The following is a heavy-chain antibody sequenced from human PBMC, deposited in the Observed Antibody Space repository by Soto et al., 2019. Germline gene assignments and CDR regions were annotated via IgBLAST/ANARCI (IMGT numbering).Heavy chain of an antibody. V-gene: IGHV4-34*01. Sequence: ASETLSLTCAVYGGSFSGYYWSWIRQPPGKGLEWIGEINHSGSTNYNPSLKSRVTISVDTSKNQFSLKLSSLTAADTAVYYCAIGLRYFFFKAVWYSDGMTVWGQGTTGTVP. CDR3: AIGLRYFFFKAVWYSDGMTV. CDR2: INHSGST. D-gene: IGHD3-9*01. CDR1: GGSFSGYY. J-gene: IGHJ6*02.